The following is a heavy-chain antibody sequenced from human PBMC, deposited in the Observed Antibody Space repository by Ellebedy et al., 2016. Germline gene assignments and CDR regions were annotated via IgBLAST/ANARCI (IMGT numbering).Heavy chain of an antibody. Sequence: GGSLRLSCAASGFTFSDYYMSWFRQAPGKGLEWVGFIRSKAYGGTTEYAASVKGRFTISRDDSKSIAYLQMNSLKTEDTAVYYCTRDADEQQLTSYYYYGMDVWGQGTTVTVSS. CDR1: GFTFSDYY. CDR3: TRDADEQQLTSYYYYGMDV. CDR2: IRSKAYGGTT. J-gene: IGHJ6*02. D-gene: IGHD6-13*01. V-gene: IGHV3-49*03.